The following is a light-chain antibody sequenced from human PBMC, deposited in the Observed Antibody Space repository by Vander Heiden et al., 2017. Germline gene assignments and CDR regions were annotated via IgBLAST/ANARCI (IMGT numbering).Light chain of an antibody. V-gene: IGKV2-28*01. Sequence: MVVTQSPLSLPVTPGEPASISCRSSQSLLPSNVYNYVDWYLQKPGQAPQLLIYLGSHRASGVPDRFSGSGSGTDFTLRINSVEAGDVGVYYCMQVLQTPVTFGGGTKVELK. CDR3: MQVLQTPVT. CDR2: LGS. J-gene: IGKJ4*01. CDR1: QSLLPSNVYNY.